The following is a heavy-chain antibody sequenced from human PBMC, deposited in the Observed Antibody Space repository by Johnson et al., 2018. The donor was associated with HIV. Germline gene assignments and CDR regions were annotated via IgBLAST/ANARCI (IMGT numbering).Heavy chain of an antibody. J-gene: IGHJ3*02. CDR2: ISSSGSTI. CDR3: AGTCGGDSSRGDAFDI. D-gene: IGHD2-21*02. V-gene: IGHV3-11*04. Sequence: VLLVESGGGLVQPGGSLRLSCAASGFTFSDYYMSWIRQAPGKGLEWISYISSSGSTIYYADSVKGRFTISRDNAKNSLYLQMNSLRAEDTAVYYCAGTCGGDSSRGDAFDIWGQGTMVTVSS. CDR1: GFTFSDYY.